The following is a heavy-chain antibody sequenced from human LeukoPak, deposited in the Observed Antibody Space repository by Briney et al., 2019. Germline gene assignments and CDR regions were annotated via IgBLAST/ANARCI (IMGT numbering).Heavy chain of an antibody. CDR3: ARGSRSLGVTTVTRGFDF. Sequence: SSETLSLTCAVYGGSFSGYYWSWIRQPPGKGLEWIGEISHSGSTNYNPSLKSRVTISVDTSKNQLSLKLRSVTAADTAVYYCARGSRSLGVTTVTRGFDFWGQGTLVTVSS. J-gene: IGHJ4*02. CDR1: GGSFSGYY. D-gene: IGHD4-17*01. V-gene: IGHV4-34*01. CDR2: ISHSGST.